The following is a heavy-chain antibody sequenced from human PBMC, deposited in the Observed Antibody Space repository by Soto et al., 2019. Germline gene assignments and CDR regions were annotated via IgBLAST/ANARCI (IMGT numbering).Heavy chain of an antibody. D-gene: IGHD6-13*01. CDR1: GGSISSGGYH. Sequence: SETLSLTCTVSGGSISSGGYHGSWIRQHPGKGLEWIGYIYYSGSTYYNPSLKSRVTISVDTSKNQFSLKLSSVTAADTAVYYCAIEKGSRQLAAQYYMAVCGQGTTVTVSS. J-gene: IGHJ6*03. CDR2: IYYSGST. V-gene: IGHV4-31*03. CDR3: AIEKGSRQLAAQYYMAV.